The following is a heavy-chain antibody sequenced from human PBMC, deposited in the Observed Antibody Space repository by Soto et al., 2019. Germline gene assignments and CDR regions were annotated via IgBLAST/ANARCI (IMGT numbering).Heavy chain of an antibody. Sequence: EVQLVESGGGLVQPGGSLRLSCAASGFTFSSYWMSWVRQAPGKGLEWVANIKQDGSEKYYVDYVKGRFTISRDNAKNSMYLQMNSMRAEDTAVYYCSGPQQWLVYYYYYGMDVWGQGTTVTVSS. CDR3: SGPQQWLVYYYYYGMDV. D-gene: IGHD6-19*01. CDR2: IKQDGSEK. V-gene: IGHV3-7*05. J-gene: IGHJ6*02. CDR1: GFTFSSYW.